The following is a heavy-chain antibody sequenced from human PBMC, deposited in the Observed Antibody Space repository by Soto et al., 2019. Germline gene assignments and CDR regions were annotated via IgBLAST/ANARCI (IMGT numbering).Heavy chain of an antibody. Sequence: SVKVSCKASGGTFSSYAISWVRQAPGQGLEWMGGIIPIFGTANYAQKFQGRVTITADESTSTAYMERSSLISEDTAVYYCSRGTHEHSYDSSVYYFCPFQHWGQATLVTVSS. V-gene: IGHV1-69*13. CDR2: IIPIFGTA. D-gene: IGHD3-22*01. CDR1: GGTFSSYA. J-gene: IGHJ1*01. CDR3: SRGTHEHSYDSSVYYFCPFQH.